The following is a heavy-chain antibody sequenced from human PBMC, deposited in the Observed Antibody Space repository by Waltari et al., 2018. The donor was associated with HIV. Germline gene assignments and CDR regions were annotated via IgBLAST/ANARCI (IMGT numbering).Heavy chain of an antibody. J-gene: IGHJ4*02. V-gene: IGHV3-48*03. CDR2: ISSSGTTI. D-gene: IGHD3-10*01. CDR3: ARLSYGSGSYAFDY. CDR1: GFTFSSYE. Sequence: EVQLVESGGGLVQPGGSLRLSCAASGFTFSSYEMNWVRQAPGKGLEWVSYISSSGTTIYYADSVKGRFTISRDNAKNSLYMQMNSLRAEDTAVYYCARLSYGSGSYAFDYWGQGTLVTVSS.